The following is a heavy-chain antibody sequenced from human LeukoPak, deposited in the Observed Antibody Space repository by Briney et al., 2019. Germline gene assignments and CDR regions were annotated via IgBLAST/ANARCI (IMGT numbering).Heavy chain of an antibody. CDR3: ARDGGSTSCIFDH. CDR1: GYTFTGYY. V-gene: IGHV1-2*04. D-gene: IGHD2-2*01. Sequence: AASVKVSCKASGYTFTGYYMHWVRQAPGQGLEWMGWINPNSGGTNYAQKFQGWVTMTRDTSISTAYMELSRLRSDDTAVYYCARDGGSTSCIFDHWGQGTPVTVSS. CDR2: INPNSGGT. J-gene: IGHJ4*02.